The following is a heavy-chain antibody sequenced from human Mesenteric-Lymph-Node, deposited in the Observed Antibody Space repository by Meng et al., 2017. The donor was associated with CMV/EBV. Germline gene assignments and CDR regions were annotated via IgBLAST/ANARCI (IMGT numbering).Heavy chain of an antibody. D-gene: IGHD2-8*01. CDR1: GCCISGTW. Sequence: GCCISGTWCSWLRQPPRERLDWIGDIYHSVSPTYNPSLKSRVIISVDRSKNQFSLDLAPVTDAETALYYCASGAPSEMYYVGNNYDYWGQGVLVTVSS. CDR2: IYHSVSP. CDR3: ASGAPSEMYYVGNNYDY. J-gene: IGHJ4*02. V-gene: IGHV4-4*02.